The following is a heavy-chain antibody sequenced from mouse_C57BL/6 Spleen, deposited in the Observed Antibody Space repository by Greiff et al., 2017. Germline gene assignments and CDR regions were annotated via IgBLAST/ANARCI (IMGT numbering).Heavy chain of an antibody. CDR1: GYTFTSYW. CDR3: AAYSNYFGYFDV. J-gene: IGHJ1*03. D-gene: IGHD2-5*01. Sequence: ASGYTFTSYWMHWVKQRPGQGLEWIGNINPSNGGTNYNEKFKSKATLTVDKSSSTAYMQLSSLTSEDSAVYYCAAYSNYFGYFDVWGTGTTVTVSS. V-gene: IGHV1-53*01. CDR2: INPSNGGT.